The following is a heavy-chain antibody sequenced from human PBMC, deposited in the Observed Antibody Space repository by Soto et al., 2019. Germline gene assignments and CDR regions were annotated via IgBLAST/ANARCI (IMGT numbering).Heavy chain of an antibody. V-gene: IGHV3-23*01. J-gene: IGHJ4*02. D-gene: IGHD3-3*01. CDR3: AKGITIFGVVIPFDY. CDR1: GFTFSSYA. CDR2: ISGSGGST. Sequence: EVQLLESGGGLVQPGGSLRLSCADSGFTFSSYAMSWVRQAPGKGLEWVSAISGSGGSTYYADSVKGRFTISRDNSKNTLYLQMNSLRAEDTAVYYCAKGITIFGVVIPFDYWGQGTLVTVSS.